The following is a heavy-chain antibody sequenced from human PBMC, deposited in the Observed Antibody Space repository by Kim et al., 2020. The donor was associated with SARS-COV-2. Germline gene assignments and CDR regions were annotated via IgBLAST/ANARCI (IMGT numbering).Heavy chain of an antibody. Sequence: SETLSLTCTVSGGSISSYYCSWIRQPAGKGLEWIGRIYASGRTDYNPSPKSRVTMSVDTAKNQFPLKLSSVTAAATAADDCACGEGGSNNFDQWGQGSL. CDR2: IYASGRT. CDR3: ACGEGGSNNFDQ. J-gene: IGHJ4*02. CDR1: GGSISSYY. V-gene: IGHV4-4*07. D-gene: IGHD1-26*01.